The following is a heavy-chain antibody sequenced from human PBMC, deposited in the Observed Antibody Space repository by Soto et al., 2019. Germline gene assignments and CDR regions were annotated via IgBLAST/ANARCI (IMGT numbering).Heavy chain of an antibody. CDR3: ASPWYSSSWYDAFDI. CDR2: IYYSGST. D-gene: IGHD6-13*01. CDR1: GGSISSSSYY. J-gene: IGHJ3*02. Sequence: SETLSLTCTVSGGSISSSSYYWGWIRQPPGKGLEWIGSIYYSGSTYYNPSLKSRVTISVDTSKNQFSLKLSSVTAADTAVYYCASPWYSSSWYDAFDIWGQGTMVTVSS. V-gene: IGHV4-39*01.